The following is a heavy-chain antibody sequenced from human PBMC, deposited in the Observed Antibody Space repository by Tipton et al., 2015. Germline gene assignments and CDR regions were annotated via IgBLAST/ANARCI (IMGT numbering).Heavy chain of an antibody. CDR2: ISYTETS. V-gene: IGHV4-61*01. Sequence: TLSLTCTVSGGSVSSGSYYWSWIRQPPGKGLEWIGYISYTETSHYNASLKSRVTISIDTSKNRFSLKLSSVTAADTAVYYCARDLEHGMDVWGQWTTVTVSS. J-gene: IGHJ6*02. D-gene: IGHD5-24*01. CDR1: GGSVSSGSYY. CDR3: ARDLEHGMDV.